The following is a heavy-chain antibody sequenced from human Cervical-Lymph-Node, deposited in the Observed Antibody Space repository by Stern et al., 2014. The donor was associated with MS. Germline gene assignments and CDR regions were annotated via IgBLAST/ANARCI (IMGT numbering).Heavy chain of an antibody. CDR2: VSYDGTQR. J-gene: IGHJ4*02. Sequence: VQLVESGGGVVQPGRALSLSCVASGFTFSTYAMHWVRQAPGKGVEWVAFVSYDGTQRNSTDSVKARFTISRDNSKNTLYLHMNSLRDEDTAVYFCARGGRGVGLEYWGQGALVTVSS. CDR3: ARGGRGVGLEY. D-gene: IGHD3-10*01. CDR1: GFTFSTYA. V-gene: IGHV3-30-3*01.